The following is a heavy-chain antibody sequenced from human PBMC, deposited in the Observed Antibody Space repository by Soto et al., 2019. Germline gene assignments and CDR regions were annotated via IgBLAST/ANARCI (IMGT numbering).Heavy chain of an antibody. CDR2: ISYDGSNK. CDR1: GFTFSSYG. J-gene: IGHJ4*02. V-gene: IGHV3-30*18. CDR3: AKDLRAYYDFWSGYHY. Sequence: QVQLVESGGGVVQPGRSLRLSCAASGFTFSSYGMHWVRQAPGKGLEWVAVISYDGSNKYYADSVKGRFTISRDNSKNTLYLQMNSLRAEDTAVYYCAKDLRAYYDFWSGYHYWGQGTLVTVSS. D-gene: IGHD3-3*01.